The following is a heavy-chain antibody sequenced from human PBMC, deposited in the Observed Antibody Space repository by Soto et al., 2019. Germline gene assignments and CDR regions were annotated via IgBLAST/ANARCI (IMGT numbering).Heavy chain of an antibody. Sequence: EVQLVESGGGLVQPGGSLRLSCAASGFTFSNYWVQWDRQAPGKGLMLVSRINSDGTTINYADSVEGRFTISRDNAKNTLFRHRNILRVEDTAVYYCARAGWYSCDYCGKGTLVTVS. CDR1: GFTFSNYW. CDR3: ARAGWYSCDY. D-gene: IGHD6-19*01. V-gene: IGHV3-74*01. J-gene: IGHJ4*02. CDR2: INSDGTTI.